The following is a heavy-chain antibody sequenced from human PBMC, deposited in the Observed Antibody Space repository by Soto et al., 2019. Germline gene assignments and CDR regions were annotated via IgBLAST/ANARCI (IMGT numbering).Heavy chain of an antibody. CDR1: GYSFTSYW. D-gene: IGHD6-6*01. Sequence: CKGSGYSFTSYWIGWVRQMPGKGLDWMGIIYPGDSDTRYSPSFQGQVTISADKSISTAYLQWSSLKASDTVMYYCARLGSSSSLGAFDIWGQGTMVTVSS. CDR2: IYPGDSDT. V-gene: IGHV5-51*01. J-gene: IGHJ3*02. CDR3: ARLGSSSSLGAFDI.